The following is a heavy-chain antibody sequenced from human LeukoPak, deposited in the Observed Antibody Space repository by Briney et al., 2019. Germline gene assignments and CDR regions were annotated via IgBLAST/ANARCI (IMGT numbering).Heavy chain of an antibody. CDR3: AKVPDYYYDSSGPEGAYFDY. Sequence: GGSLRLSCAASGFTFRNNAMSWVRQAPGKGLEWVSITTGSGGSTSCADSVKGRFTISRDNSMNTLYLQMNSLRADDTAVYYCAKVPDYYYDSSGPEGAYFDYWGQGTLVTVSS. CDR1: GFTFRNNA. J-gene: IGHJ4*02. V-gene: IGHV3-23*01. CDR2: TTGSGGST. D-gene: IGHD3-22*01.